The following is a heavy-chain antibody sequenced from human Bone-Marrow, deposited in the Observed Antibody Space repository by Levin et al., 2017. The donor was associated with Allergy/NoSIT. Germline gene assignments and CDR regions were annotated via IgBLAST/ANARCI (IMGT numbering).Heavy chain of an antibody. CDR2: IRSKPSNYET. V-gene: IGHV3-73*01. J-gene: IGHJ4*02. CDR1: GFTFSHSA. D-gene: IGHD5-24*01. CDR3: ARLNEVPAIMSPFDY. Sequence: SGGSLRLSCAASGFTFSHSAIHWVRQASGKGLEWVGRIRSKPSNYETAFAASVKGRFTISRDDSENAAYLQMNSLKTEDTAVYYCARLNEVPAIMSPFDYWGQGTLVTVSS.